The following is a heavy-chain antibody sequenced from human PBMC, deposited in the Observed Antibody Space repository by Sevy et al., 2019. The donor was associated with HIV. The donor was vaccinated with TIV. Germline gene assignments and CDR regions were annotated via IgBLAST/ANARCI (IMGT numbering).Heavy chain of an antibody. CDR1: GDSIRSQSHY. CDR3: ARQVRFSGVIINHFDY. D-gene: IGHD3-3*01. V-gene: IGHV4-39*01. CDR2: IYDTGSS. Sequence: SETRSLTCTVSGDSIRSQSHYWAWIRQSPGKGLEWIASIYDTGSSYYNLSLRGRVTISVDTSKEQISLKLTSVTAADTAVYFCARQVRFSGVIINHFDYWGHGTLVTVSS. J-gene: IGHJ4*01.